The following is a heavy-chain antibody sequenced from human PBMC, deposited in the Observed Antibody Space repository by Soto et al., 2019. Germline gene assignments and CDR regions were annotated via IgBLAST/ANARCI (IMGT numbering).Heavy chain of an antibody. Sequence: EVQLVESGGGLVQPGGSLRLSCAASEFSLRSYWMHWVRQGPGKGLEWVSRIKTDGSITSYADSVKGRFTISRDNAKNTLYLQMNGLRVEDTAVYYCVRRVTDYGMDVWGQGTTVTVSS. CDR2: IKTDGSIT. CDR3: VRRVTDYGMDV. J-gene: IGHJ6*02. V-gene: IGHV3-74*01. CDR1: EFSLRSYW. D-gene: IGHD2-21*02.